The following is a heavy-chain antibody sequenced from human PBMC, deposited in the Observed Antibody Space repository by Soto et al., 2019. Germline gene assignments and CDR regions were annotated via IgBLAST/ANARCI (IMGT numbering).Heavy chain of an antibody. Sequence: QVQLVESGGGVVQPGRSLRLSCAASGFTFSSYGMHWVRQAPGKGLEWVAVISYDGSNKYYADSVKGRFTISRDNSKNTLYLQMNSLRAEDTAVYYCARDDKWELLLGRFDPWGQGTLVTVSS. CDR1: GFTFSSYG. CDR2: ISYDGSNK. CDR3: ARDDKWELLLGRFDP. D-gene: IGHD1-26*01. J-gene: IGHJ5*02. V-gene: IGHV3-30*03.